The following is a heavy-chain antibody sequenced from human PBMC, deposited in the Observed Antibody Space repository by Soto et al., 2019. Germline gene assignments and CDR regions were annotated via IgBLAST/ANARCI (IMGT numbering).Heavy chain of an antibody. D-gene: IGHD6-6*01. V-gene: IGHV3-30*18. CDR2: ISYDGSNK. Sequence: GGSLRLSCAASGFTFSSYGMHWVRQAPGKGLEWVAVISYDGSNKYYADSVKGRFTISRDNSKNTLYLQMNSLRAEDTAVYYCAKDGYSSPSHISDWGQGTLVTVSS. J-gene: IGHJ4*02. CDR1: GFTFSSYG. CDR3: AKDGYSSPSHISD.